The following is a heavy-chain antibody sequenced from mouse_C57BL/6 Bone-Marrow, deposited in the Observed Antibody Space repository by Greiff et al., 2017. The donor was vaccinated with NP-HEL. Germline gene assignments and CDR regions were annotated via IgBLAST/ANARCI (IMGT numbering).Heavy chain of an antibody. D-gene: IGHD2-9*01. J-gene: IGHJ3*01. CDR2: IWSGGST. V-gene: IGHV2-4*01. Sequence: VQVVESGPGLVQPSQSLSITCTVSGFSLTSYGVHWVRQPPGKGLAWLGVIWSGGSTDSNAAFISRLSIRKDNSKSQVFFKMNSLQADDTAIYYCAKIPSYGYDGFAYWGQGTLVTVSA. CDR1: GFSLTSYG. CDR3: AKIPSYGYDGFAY.